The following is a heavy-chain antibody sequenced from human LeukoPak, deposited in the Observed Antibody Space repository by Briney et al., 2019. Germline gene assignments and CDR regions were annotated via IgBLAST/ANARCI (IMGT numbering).Heavy chain of an antibody. V-gene: IGHV3-48*01. D-gene: IGHD1-26*01. CDR3: ARGVVGATRRIDY. CDR1: GFTFSSYS. J-gene: IGHJ4*02. Sequence: GGSLRLSCAASGFTFSSYSMNWVRQAPGKGLEWVSYISSSSSTIYYADSVKGRFTISRDNAKNSLYLQMNSLRAEDTAVYYCARGVVGATRRIDYWGQGTLVTVS. CDR2: ISSSSSTI.